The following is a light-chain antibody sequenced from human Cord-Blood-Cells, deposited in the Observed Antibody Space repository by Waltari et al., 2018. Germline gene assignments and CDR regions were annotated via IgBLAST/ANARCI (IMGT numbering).Light chain of an antibody. CDR2: DVR. CDR3: CSYAGSYTYV. CDR1: SSDVGGYNY. Sequence: QSALTQPRSVSGSPGQSVTISCTGTSSDVGGYNYVSWYQQHPGKAPKLMIYDVRKRPSGVPDRFSVSKSGNTASLTISGLQAEDEADYYCCSYAGSYTYVFGTGTKVTVL. V-gene: IGLV2-11*01. J-gene: IGLJ1*01.